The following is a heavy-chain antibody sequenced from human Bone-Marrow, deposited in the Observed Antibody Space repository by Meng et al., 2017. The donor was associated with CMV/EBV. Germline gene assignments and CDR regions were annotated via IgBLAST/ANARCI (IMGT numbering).Heavy chain of an antibody. D-gene: IGHD3-3*01. Sequence: ASVKVSCKASGGTFSSYTISWVRQAPGQGLEWMGIINPNGGTTSCAEKFLGRVTMTSDTSTGTVYMEMSSLRSEDTAVYYCASSAYDFWHGGYSGMVDYNGMAVWGRGNTVHGAS. CDR2: INPNGGTT. CDR3: ASSAYDFWHGGYSGMVDYNGMAV. CDR1: GGTFSSYT. J-gene: IGHJ6*01. V-gene: IGHV1-46*01.